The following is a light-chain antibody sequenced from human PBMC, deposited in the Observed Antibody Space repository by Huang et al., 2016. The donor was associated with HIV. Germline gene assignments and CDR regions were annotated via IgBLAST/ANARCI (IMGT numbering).Light chain of an antibody. Sequence: DIQMTQSPSSLSASVGDRVTITCQASQDISNYLNWYQQKPGKAPKLLIYYASNLETGVPSRFSGSGSGTDFTFTISSLQPEDIATYYCQQYDNLPTTFGGGTKVEIK. CDR1: QDISNY. V-gene: IGKV1-33*01. CDR2: YAS. J-gene: IGKJ4*01. CDR3: QQYDNLPTT.